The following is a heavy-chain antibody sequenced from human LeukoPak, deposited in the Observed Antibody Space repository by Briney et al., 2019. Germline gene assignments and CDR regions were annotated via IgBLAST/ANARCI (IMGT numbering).Heavy chain of an antibody. CDR3: ARVLSEIVVLPSSSWRYYYMDV. CDR2: IYHSGST. D-gene: IGHD2-2*01. J-gene: IGHJ6*03. V-gene: IGHV4-30-2*01. CDR1: GGSISSGGYS. Sequence: SQTLSLTCAVSGGSISSGGYSWSWIRQPPGKGLEWIGYIYHSGSTYYNPSLKSRVTISVDRSKNQFSLKLSSVTAADTAVYYCARVLSEIVVLPSSSWRYYYMDVWGKGTTVTVSS.